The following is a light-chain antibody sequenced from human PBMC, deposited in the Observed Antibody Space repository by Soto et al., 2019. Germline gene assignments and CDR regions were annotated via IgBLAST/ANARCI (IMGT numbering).Light chain of an antibody. J-gene: IGKJ3*01. Sequence: EVVLTQSPATLSLSPGERATLFCRANERVNDYLAWYQQRPGQAPRLLLFDASNRAPGIPARFSASGSRRDVTLTISSLEPEDFAVYYCQQRFTWPPFTFGPGTKVDF. CDR1: ERVNDY. V-gene: IGKV3-11*02. CDR3: QQRFTWPPFT. CDR2: DAS.